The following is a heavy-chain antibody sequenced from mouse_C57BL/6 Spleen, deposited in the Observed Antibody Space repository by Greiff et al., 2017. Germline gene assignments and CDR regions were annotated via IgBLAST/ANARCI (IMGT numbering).Heavy chain of an antibody. Sequence: VQLQQSGPVLVKPGASVKMSCKASGYTFTDYYMNWVKQSPGKSLEWIGVINPYNGGTSYNQKFKGKATLTVDKSSSTAYMELNSLTSEDSAVYFCARGKGVLPQRLYAMDDWGQGTSVTVSS. V-gene: IGHV1-19*01. CDR1: GYTFTDYY. D-gene: IGHD1-1*01. J-gene: IGHJ4*01. CDR2: INPYNGGT. CDR3: ARGKGVLPQRLYAMDD.